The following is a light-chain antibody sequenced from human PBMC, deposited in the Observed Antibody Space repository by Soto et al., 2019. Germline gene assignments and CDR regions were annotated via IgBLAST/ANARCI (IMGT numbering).Light chain of an antibody. Sequence: EIVLTQSPGSLSVSPWERATLSCRASQSINSKLAWYQQKPGQAPRLLIYGASTRATGIPARFTGSGSGTEFTLTISSLQSEDFAVYYCQQYNNWPRTFGQGTKVDIK. CDR3: QQYNNWPRT. J-gene: IGKJ1*01. CDR2: GAS. CDR1: QSINSK. V-gene: IGKV3-15*01.